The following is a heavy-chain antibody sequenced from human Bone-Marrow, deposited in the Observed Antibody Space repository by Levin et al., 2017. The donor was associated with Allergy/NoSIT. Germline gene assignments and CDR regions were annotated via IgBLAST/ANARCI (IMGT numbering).Heavy chain of an antibody. J-gene: IGHJ6*02. Sequence: SGPTLVKPTQTLTLTCTFSGFSLSTSGMCVSWIRQPPGKALEWLARIDWDDDKYYSTSLKTRLTISKDTSKNQVVLTMTNMDPVDTATYYCARSRAPYQLLYVGEYYYDGMDVWGQGTTVTVSS. CDR1: GFSLSTSGMC. D-gene: IGHD2-2*02. CDR2: IDWDDDK. V-gene: IGHV2-70*11. CDR3: ARSRAPYQLLYVGEYYYDGMDV.